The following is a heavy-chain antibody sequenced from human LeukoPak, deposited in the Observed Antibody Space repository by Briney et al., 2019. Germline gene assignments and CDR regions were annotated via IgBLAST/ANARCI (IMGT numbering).Heavy chain of an antibody. V-gene: IGHV3-53*01. CDR3: ATLPVDTAMV. J-gene: IGHJ1*01. CDR1: GFTVSSNY. CDR2: IYSGGST. D-gene: IGHD5-18*01. Sequence: GGSLRLSCAASGFTVSSNYMSWVRQAPGKGLEWVSVIYSGGSTYYADSVKGRFTISRDNSKNTLYLQMNSLRAEDTAVYYRATLPVDTAMVWGQGTLVTVSS.